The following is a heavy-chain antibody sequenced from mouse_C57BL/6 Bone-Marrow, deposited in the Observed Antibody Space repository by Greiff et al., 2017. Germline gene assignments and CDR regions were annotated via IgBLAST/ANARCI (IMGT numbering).Heavy chain of an antibody. D-gene: IGHD2-12*01. V-gene: IGHV1-15*01. J-gene: IGHJ3*01. CDR1: GYTFTDYE. CDR2: IDPETGGT. CDR3: TRGCYDFGFAY. Sequence: QVQLQESGAELVRPGASVTLSCKASGYTFTDYEMHWVKQTPVHGLEWIGAIDPETGGTAYNQKFKGKAILTADKSSSTAYMELRSLTSEDSAVYYCTRGCYDFGFAYWGQGTLVTVSA.